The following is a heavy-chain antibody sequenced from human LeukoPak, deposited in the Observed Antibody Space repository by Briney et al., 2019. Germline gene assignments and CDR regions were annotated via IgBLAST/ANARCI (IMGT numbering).Heavy chain of an antibody. J-gene: IGHJ6*02. D-gene: IGHD3-9*01. Sequence: GASVKVSCKASGYTFTSYGISWVRQAPGQGLEWMGWISAYNGNTNYAQKLQGRVIMTTDTSTSTAYMELRSLRSDDTAVYYCARDAPLRYFDWLSRPYYYGMDVWGQGNTVTVSS. CDR3: ARDAPLRYFDWLSRPYYYGMDV. CDR2: ISAYNGNT. CDR1: GYTFTSYG. V-gene: IGHV1-18*01.